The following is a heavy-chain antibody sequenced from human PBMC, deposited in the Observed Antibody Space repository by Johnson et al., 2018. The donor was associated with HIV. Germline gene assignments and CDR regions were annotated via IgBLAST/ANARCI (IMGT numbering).Heavy chain of an antibody. CDR2: IYSGGST. CDR1: GFTFSSYG. D-gene: IGHD5-18*01. Sequence: QVQLVESGGGVVQPGRSLRLSCAASGFTFSSYGMHWVRQAPGKGLEWVSDIYSGGSTYYADSVKGRFTISRDNSKNTLYLQMNSLRAEDTAVYYCARGYSYGFILSWCQGTMVSVSS. CDR3: ARGYSYGFILS. V-gene: IGHV3-NL1*01. J-gene: IGHJ3*01.